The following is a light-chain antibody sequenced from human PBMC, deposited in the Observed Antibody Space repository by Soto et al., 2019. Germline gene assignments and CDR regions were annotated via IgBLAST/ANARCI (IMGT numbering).Light chain of an antibody. V-gene: IGLV2-14*01. CDR3: SSYTSSSIYV. J-gene: IGLJ1*01. Sequence: QSALTQPASVSGSPGQSITISCTGTSSDVGGYNYVSWYQQHPGKAPKLMIYDVSNRPSGVSNRFSGAKSGNTASLPISGLQAEDEADYYCSSYTSSSIYVFGTGTKLTVL. CDR2: DVS. CDR1: SSDVGGYNY.